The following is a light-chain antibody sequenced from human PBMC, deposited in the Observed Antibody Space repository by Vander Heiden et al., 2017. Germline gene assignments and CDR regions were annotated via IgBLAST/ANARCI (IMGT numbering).Light chain of an antibody. CDR1: QHGSSY. V-gene: IGKV3-11*01. J-gene: IGKJ3*01. CDR2: DAS. CDR3: QQRSNWPMT. Sequence: EIVLTQSPATLCLSPEERAPLSSGASQHGSSYLAWYQQKPGQAPRLLIYDASNRATGIPARFSGSGSGTDFTLTISRLEPEDFAVYYCQQRSNWPMTFGAGTKVDIK.